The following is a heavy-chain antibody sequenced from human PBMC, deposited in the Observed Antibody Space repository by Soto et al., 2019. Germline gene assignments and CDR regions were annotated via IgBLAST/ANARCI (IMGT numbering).Heavy chain of an antibody. CDR3: ARDSPLCERSLDY. J-gene: IGHJ4*02. Sequence: PSETLSLTCTASGDSVSSITYYWSWIRQPPGKSPEWIGYIFYTGSTNYNPSLKSRVTISLDTSKNQFSLKLSSVTAADTAVYYCARDSPLCERSLDYWGQGTLVTVFS. CDR2: IFYTGST. CDR1: GDSVSSITYY. V-gene: IGHV4-61*01. D-gene: IGHD2-21*01.